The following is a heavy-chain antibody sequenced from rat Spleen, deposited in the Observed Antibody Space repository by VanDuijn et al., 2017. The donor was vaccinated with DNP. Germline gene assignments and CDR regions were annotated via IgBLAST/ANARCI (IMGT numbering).Heavy chain of an antibody. CDR2: MWSGGTT. CDR1: GFTFSKYG. CDR3: TRTGSYKSGYYFDY. J-gene: IGHJ2*01. Sequence: VQLVESGGGLVQPGRSMKVSCAASGFTFSKYGMAWVRQPPGKGLEWMGTMWSGGTTDYNPALKSRLSISRDTSKSQVFLKMNSLQTEDTAIYFCTRTGSYKSGYYFDYWGQGVMVTVSS. D-gene: IGHD4-3*01. V-gene: IGHV2-1*01.